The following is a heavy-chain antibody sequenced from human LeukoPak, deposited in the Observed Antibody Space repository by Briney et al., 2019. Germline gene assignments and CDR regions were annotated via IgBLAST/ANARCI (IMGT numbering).Heavy chain of an antibody. CDR2: IYPEDSDT. CDR1: GHRLATYW. J-gene: IGHJ3*02. Sequence: GESLKIFYQNSGHRLATYWIAWVRQMPGKGLEWMGIIYPEDSDTRYGPSFQGQVTISADKSIDTAYLQWNSLKTSDTAMYYCASTRDTLISAFDIWGQGTMVTVSS. CDR3: ASTRDTLISAFDI. D-gene: IGHD2-15*01. V-gene: IGHV5-51*01.